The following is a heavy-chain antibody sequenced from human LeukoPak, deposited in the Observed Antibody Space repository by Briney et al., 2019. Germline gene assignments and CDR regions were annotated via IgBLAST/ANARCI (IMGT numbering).Heavy chain of an antibody. Sequence: RTSETLSLTCAVSGGSISSSNWWSWVRQPPGKGLEWIGEIYHSGSTNYNPSLKSRVTISVDTSKNQFSLKLSSVTAADTAVYYCARVAYYYYYYMDVWGKGTTVSVSS. V-gene: IGHV4-4*02. CDR1: GGSISSSNW. CDR3: ARVAYYYYYYMDV. J-gene: IGHJ6*03. CDR2: IYHSGST.